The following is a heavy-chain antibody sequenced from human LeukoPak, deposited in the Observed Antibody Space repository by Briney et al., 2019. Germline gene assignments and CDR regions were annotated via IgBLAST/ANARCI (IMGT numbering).Heavy chain of an antibody. CDR1: GFTFNDFA. Sequence: GSLSLSCAASGFTFNDFAMTWVRPAPGKGLEWVSTIADAGTYYADSVKGRFIISRDNSKNMLYLQLNSLRADDTAMYYCARNLGPFDVRGHGTMVTVSS. J-gene: IGHJ3*01. CDR2: IADAGT. V-gene: IGHV3-23*01. CDR3: ARNLGPFDV. D-gene: IGHD3-16*01.